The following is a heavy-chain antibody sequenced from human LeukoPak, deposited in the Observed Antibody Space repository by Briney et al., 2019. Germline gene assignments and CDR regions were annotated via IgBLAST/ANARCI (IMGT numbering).Heavy chain of an antibody. V-gene: IGHV3-23*01. Sequence: GGSLRLSCAASGFTFSSYAMSWVRQAPGKGLEWVSAISGSSGSTYYADSVKGRFTISRDNSKNTLYLQMNSLRAEDTAVYYCAKGGRCSGGSCYAGLVGYWGQGTLVTVSS. J-gene: IGHJ4*02. D-gene: IGHD2-15*01. CDR1: GFTFSSYA. CDR3: AKGGRCSGGSCYAGLVGY. CDR2: ISGSSGST.